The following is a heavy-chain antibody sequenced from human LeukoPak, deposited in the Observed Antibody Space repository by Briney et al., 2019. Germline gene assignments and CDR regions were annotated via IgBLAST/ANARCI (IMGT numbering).Heavy chain of an antibody. Sequence: SLRLSCAASGFTFSSYGMHWVRQAPGKRLEWVAVIWYDGSNKYYADSVKGRFTISRDNSKNTLYLQMNSLRAEDTAVYYCARGLRYFDWLSEYYFDYWGQGTLVTVSS. CDR3: ARGLRYFDWLSEYYFDY. CDR1: GFTFSSYG. J-gene: IGHJ4*02. D-gene: IGHD3-9*01. V-gene: IGHV3-33*01. CDR2: IWYDGSNK.